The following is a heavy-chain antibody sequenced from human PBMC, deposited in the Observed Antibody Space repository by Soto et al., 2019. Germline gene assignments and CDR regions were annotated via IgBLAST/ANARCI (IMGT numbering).Heavy chain of an antibody. Sequence: SETLSLTCTVSGGSISSYYWSWIRQPPGKGLEWIGYIYYTGTTAYNPSLKSRATISVGTSKNQFSLKLSSVTAADTAVYYCARDAYSRGFYYFDDSGQGILVTVSS. CDR2: IYYTGTT. J-gene: IGHJ4*02. D-gene: IGHD3-22*01. CDR1: GGSISSYY. V-gene: IGHV4-59*01. CDR3: ARDAYSRGFYYFDD.